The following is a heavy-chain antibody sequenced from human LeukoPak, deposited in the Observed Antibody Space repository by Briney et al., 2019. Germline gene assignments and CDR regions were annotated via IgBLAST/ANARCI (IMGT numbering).Heavy chain of an antibody. CDR2: IKQDGSEK. V-gene: IGHV3-7*01. CDR3: ARDSQGYFDY. Sequence: GGSLRLSCAVSGFTFSSYWMSWVRQPPGKGLEWVANIKQDGSEKYYVDSVKGRFTISRDNAKNSLYLQMNSLRAEDTAVYYCARDSQGYFDYWGQGTLVTVSS. J-gene: IGHJ4*02. CDR1: GFTFSSYW.